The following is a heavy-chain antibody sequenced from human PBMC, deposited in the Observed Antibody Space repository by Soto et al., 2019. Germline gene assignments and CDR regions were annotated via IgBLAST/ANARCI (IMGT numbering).Heavy chain of an antibody. J-gene: IGHJ4*02. D-gene: IGHD6-19*01. V-gene: IGHV4-59*01. CDR3: ARGYSSGWPFDY. Sequence: SETLSLTCTVSGGSISSYYWSWIRQPPGKGLEWIGYIYYSGSTNYNPSLKSRVTISVDTSKNQFSLKLSSVTAADTAVYYCARGYSSGWPFDYWGQGTLVTVS. CDR2: IYYSGST. CDR1: GGSISSYY.